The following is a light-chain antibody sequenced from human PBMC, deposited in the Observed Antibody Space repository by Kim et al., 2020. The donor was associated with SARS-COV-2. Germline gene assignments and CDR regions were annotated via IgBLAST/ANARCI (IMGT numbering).Light chain of an antibody. Sequence: DIQMTQSPSSVSASVGDSITISCRASQDIIYSLAWYQRKSGKAPNLLIYAATTRQNGVPSRFRARGSGTEFTLTISSLQPEDFATYYCQQASSLPTFDQGTRLEIK. CDR3: QQASSLPT. CDR2: AAT. J-gene: IGKJ5*01. V-gene: IGKV1-12*01. CDR1: QDIIYS.